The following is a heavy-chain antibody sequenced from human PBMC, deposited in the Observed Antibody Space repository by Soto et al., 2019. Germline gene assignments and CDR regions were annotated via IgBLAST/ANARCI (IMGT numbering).Heavy chain of an antibody. V-gene: IGHV4-31*03. J-gene: IGHJ4*02. CDR3: ARARFEAARHFDY. CDR2: IYYSGST. D-gene: IGHD6-6*01. Sequence: KPSETLSLTCTVSGGSISSGGYYWSWIRQHPGKGLEWIGYIYYSGSTYYNPSLKSRVTISVDTSKNQFSLKLSSVTAADTAVYYCARARFEAARHFDYWGQGTLVTVSS. CDR1: GGSISSGGYY.